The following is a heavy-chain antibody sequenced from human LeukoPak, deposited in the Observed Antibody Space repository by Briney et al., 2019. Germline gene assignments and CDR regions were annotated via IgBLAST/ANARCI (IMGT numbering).Heavy chain of an antibody. CDR2: IGSSGSPT. J-gene: IGHJ6*02. CDR1: GFAFSSYN. V-gene: IGHV3-48*02. Sequence: GGSLRLSCAASGFAFSSYNMNWVRQAPGKGLEWLSYIGSSGSPTHYADSVGGRFTISRDNAKNSLYLQMNSLRDEDTAVYFCARRPYSDTSGRLSDVWGQGTTVTVSS. D-gene: IGHD3-22*01. CDR3: ARRPYSDTSGRLSDV.